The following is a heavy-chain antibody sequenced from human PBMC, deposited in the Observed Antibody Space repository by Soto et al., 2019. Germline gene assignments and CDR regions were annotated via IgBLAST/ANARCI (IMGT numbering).Heavy chain of an antibody. Sequence: QVQLQESGPGLVKPSETLSLTCTVSGGSISSYYWSWIRQPPGKGLEWIGYIYYSGSTNYNPSLKSRVTISVDTSQNQFSLKLSSVTAADTAVYYCARVIAVAGTIDYWGQGTLVTVSS. V-gene: IGHV4-59*01. CDR1: GGSISSYY. CDR2: IYYSGST. CDR3: ARVIAVAGTIDY. D-gene: IGHD6-19*01. J-gene: IGHJ4*02.